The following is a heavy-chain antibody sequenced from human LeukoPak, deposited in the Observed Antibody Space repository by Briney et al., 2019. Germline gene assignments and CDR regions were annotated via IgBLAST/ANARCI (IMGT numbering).Heavy chain of an antibody. CDR3: ARDGNESGSGTFYSIGMDV. V-gene: IGHV1-18*01. CDR1: SYTFTNYA. CDR2: ISAYNGNT. Sequence: ASVKVSCKASSYTFTNYAMSWVRQAPGQGLEWMGWISAYNGNTNYAQKLQGRVTMTTDTSTNTAYMELRSLRSDDTAVYYCARDGNESGSGTFYSIGMDVWGHGTTVIVSS. D-gene: IGHD3-10*01. J-gene: IGHJ6*02.